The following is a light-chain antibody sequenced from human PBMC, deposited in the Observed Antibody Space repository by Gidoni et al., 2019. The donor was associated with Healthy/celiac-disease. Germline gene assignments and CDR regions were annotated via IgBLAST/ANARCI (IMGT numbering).Light chain of an antibody. CDR2: DVS. CDR3: CSYAGSHWV. J-gene: IGLJ3*02. Sequence: QSALTQPRSASGSPGPSVTISCTGTSSDVGGYNYVSWYQQHPGKAPKLMIYDVSKRPSGVPDRFSGSKSGNTASLTISGLQAVDEADYYCCSYAGSHWVFGGGTKLTVL. CDR1: SSDVGGYNY. V-gene: IGLV2-11*01.